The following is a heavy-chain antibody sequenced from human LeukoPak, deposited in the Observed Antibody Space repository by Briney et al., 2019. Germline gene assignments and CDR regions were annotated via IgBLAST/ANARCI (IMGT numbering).Heavy chain of an antibody. Sequence: GGSLRLSCAASGFTFNNYGMHWVRQAPGKGLEWVSYISSSSSTVFYADSVKDRFTISRDNAKNSLYLQMNSLRAEDTAVYYCASLAVGATPEDDYWGQGTLVTVSS. CDR2: ISSSSSTV. CDR3: ASLAVGATPEDDY. CDR1: GFTFNNYG. J-gene: IGHJ4*02. D-gene: IGHD1-26*01. V-gene: IGHV3-48*01.